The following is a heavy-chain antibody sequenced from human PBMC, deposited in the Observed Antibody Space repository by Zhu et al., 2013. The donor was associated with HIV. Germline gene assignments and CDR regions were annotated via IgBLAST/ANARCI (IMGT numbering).Heavy chain of an antibody. Sequence: QVQLVQSGAEVKKPGSSVKVSCKASGGTFSSYAISWVRQAPGQGLEWMGGIIPIFGTDYEQKFQGRVTMTTDTSTSTAYMDLRSLRSDDTAVYYCARATQVSLLDPWGQGTLVTVSS. V-gene: IGHV1-69*06. J-gene: IGHJ5*02. CDR2: IIPIFGT. CDR1: GGTFSSYA. CDR3: ARATQVSLLDP.